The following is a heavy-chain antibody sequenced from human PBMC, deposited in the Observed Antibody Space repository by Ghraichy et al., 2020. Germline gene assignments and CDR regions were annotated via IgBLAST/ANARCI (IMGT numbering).Heavy chain of an antibody. V-gene: IGHV3-11*04. J-gene: IGHJ2*01. CDR2: IGNTGYTI. Sequence: IGNTGYTIYYADSVKGRFTISRDNAKNSLYLQMNSLRVDDTAVYYCARDGGPYCTSTDCYDLLDLWGRGTLVTVSS. D-gene: IGHD2-2*01. CDR3: ARDGGPYCTSTDCYDLLDL.